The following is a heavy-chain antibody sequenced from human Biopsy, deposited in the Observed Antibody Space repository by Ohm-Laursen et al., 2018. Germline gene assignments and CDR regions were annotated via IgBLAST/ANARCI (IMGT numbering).Heavy chain of an antibody. J-gene: IGHJ1*01. V-gene: IGHV1-24*01. CDR1: GYTLTDLS. CDR3: ATRLTGYFHH. Sequence: SVKVSCKVSGYTLTDLSMHWVRQAPGKGLEWMGGFAPENGKAIYAQKFQDRVTVAADTSTSTATMELRSLRSDDTAVYYCATRLTGYFHHWGQGTLVIVSS. D-gene: IGHD2-21*01. CDR2: FAPENGKA.